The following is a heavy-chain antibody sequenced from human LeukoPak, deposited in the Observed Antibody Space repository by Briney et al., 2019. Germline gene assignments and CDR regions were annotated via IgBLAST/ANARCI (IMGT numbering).Heavy chain of an antibody. CDR3: ARIVGARPYNWFDP. V-gene: IGHV4-59*01. J-gene: IGHJ5*02. CDR1: GGSISSYY. D-gene: IGHD1-26*01. CDR2: IYYGGST. Sequence: PSETLSLTCTASGGSISSYYWSWIRQPPGKGLEWIGYIYYGGSTNYNPSLKSRVTISVDTSKNQFSLKLSSVTAADTAVYYCARIVGARPYNWFDPWGQGTLVTVSS.